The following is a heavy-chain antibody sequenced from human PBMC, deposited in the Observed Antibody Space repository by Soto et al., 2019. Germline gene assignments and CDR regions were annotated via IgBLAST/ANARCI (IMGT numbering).Heavy chain of an antibody. D-gene: IGHD2-15*01. CDR2: IYYSGST. CDR3: ARHRPGSGGSFYDY. Sequence: SETLSLTCTVSGGSISSYYWSWIRQPPGKGLEWIGYIYYSGSTNYNPSLKSRVTISVDTSKNQFSLKLSSVTAADTAVYYCARHRPGSGGSFYDYWGQGTLVTVSS. V-gene: IGHV4-59*08. CDR1: GGSISSYY. J-gene: IGHJ4*02.